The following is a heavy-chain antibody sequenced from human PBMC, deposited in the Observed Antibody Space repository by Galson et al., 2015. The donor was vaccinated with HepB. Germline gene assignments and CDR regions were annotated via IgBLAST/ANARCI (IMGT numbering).Heavy chain of an antibody. CDR2: IKQDGSEK. V-gene: IGHV3-7*03. Sequence: SLRLSCAASGFTFSSYWMSWVRQAPGKGLEWVANIKQDGSEKYYVDSVKGRFTISRDNAKNSLYLQMNSLRAEDTAVYYCARGRIMSRVTALYYFDYWGQGTLVTVSS. CDR1: GFTFSSYW. J-gene: IGHJ4*02. D-gene: IGHD2-21*02. CDR3: ARGRIMSRVTALYYFDY.